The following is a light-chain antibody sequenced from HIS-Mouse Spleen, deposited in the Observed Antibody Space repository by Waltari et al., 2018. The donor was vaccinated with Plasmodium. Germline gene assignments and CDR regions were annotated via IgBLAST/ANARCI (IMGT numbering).Light chain of an antibody. V-gene: IGKV3-15*01. J-gene: IGKJ2*01. CDR1: QSVSSN. CDR2: GSS. Sequence: ELVLTQSPATLSVSPGDRATLSCRASQSVSSNLPWYQQKPGQAPRLLLYGSSTRATGIPARFSGSGSGTEFTLTISSLQSEDFAVYYCQQYNNWPPYTFGQGTKLEIK. CDR3: QQYNNWPPYT.